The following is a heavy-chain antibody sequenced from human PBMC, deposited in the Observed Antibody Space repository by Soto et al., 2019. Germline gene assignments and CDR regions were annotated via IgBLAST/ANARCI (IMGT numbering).Heavy chain of an antibody. J-gene: IGHJ4*02. CDR1: GFPLSPGGGG. V-gene: IGHV2-5*02. D-gene: IGHD2-15*01. Sequence: QITLKESGPTLVKPTQTLTLTCTFSGFPLSPGGGGVAWFLRPPGKPLGGLDLFYWDDDKRYSPSLKSRLTITKDTSKNQVVLTMTNMDPVDTATYYCAHRRPHYCRGGSCYSPHFDYWGQGTLVTVSS. CDR2: FYWDDDK. CDR3: AHRRPHYCRGGSCYSPHFDY.